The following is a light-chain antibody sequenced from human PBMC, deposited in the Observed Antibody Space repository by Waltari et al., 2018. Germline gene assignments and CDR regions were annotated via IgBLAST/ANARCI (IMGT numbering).Light chain of an antibody. CDR3: QQYGSSPGVT. V-gene: IGKV3-20*01. J-gene: IGKJ3*01. Sequence: EIALTQSPGTLSLSPGERATLSCRASQSVSSSYLAWYQQKPGQAHSLLIYGPSSRATGIPDRFSGSWSVTDFTLTISRLEPEDFAVYYCQQYGSSPGVTFGPGTKVDIK. CDR2: GPS. CDR1: QSVSSSY.